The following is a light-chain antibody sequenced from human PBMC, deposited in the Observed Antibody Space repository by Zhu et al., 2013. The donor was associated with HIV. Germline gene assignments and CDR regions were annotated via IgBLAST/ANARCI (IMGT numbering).Light chain of an antibody. CDR1: QGVGAD. V-gene: IGKV1-17*01. J-gene: IGKJ1*01. Sequence: DIQLTQSPSAMSASVGDRVTISCRASQGVGADLAWYQHKPGNAPKRLIFLASNLHSGVPSRFSGSGSETDFSLTITSLQPEDFGTYYCLQHYDQPPTFGQGTKV. CDR2: LAS. CDR3: LQHYDQPPT.